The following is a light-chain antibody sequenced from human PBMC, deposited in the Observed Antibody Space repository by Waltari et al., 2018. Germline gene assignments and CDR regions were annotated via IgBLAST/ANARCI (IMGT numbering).Light chain of an antibody. CDR1: QNINSW. V-gene: IGKV1-5*03. J-gene: IGKJ4*01. CDR3: QQDSNFPIT. CDR2: KAS. Sequence: DIQMTQSPSTLSASVGERVTITCRASQNINSWLAWYQQKPGKAPKLLLYKASSLESGVPSRFSGSGFGTEFTLTISSLQPDDFATYYCQQDSNFPITFGGGDQGGDQT.